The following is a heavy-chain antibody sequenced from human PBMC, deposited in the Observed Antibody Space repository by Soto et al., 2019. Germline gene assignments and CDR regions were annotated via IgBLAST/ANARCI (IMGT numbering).Heavy chain of an antibody. CDR2: IRYDGSNI. J-gene: IGHJ4*02. Sequence: QVQLVESGGGVVQPGRSLRLSCAASGFTFSGLGMPWVRQAPGKGLEWVADIRYDGSNIYYADAVKGRFTISRDNFKDTLKLQMNSLRADDTAVYYCARDGVGHTTFFGYFDYWGQGTLVTLSS. CDR1: GFTFSGLG. D-gene: IGHD1-26*01. CDR3: ARDGVGHTTFFGYFDY. V-gene: IGHV3-33*01.